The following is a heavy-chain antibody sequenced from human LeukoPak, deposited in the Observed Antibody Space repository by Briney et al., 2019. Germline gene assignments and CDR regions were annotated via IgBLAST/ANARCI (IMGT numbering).Heavy chain of an antibody. CDR3: ARSNPAYYDSSGYYFY. D-gene: IGHD3-22*01. J-gene: IGHJ4*02. V-gene: IGHV1-69*04. CDR2: IIPILGIA. Sequence: SVKVSCKASGGTFSSYAISWVRQAPGQGLEWMGRIIPILGIANYAQKFQGRVTITAGKSTSTAYMELSSLRSEDTAVYYCARSNPAYYDSSGYYFYWGQGTLVTVSS. CDR1: GGTFSSYA.